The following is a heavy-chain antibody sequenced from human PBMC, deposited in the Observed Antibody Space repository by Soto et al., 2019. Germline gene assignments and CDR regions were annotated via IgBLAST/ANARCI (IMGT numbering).Heavy chain of an antibody. CDR3: ARDTSMVGYYYYYMDV. D-gene: IGHD3-10*01. J-gene: IGHJ6*03. CDR2: ISTSSTNI. CDR1: GFTFSSYN. Sequence: EVQLVESGGGLVKPGGSLRLSCAASGFTFSSYNMNWVRQAPGKGLEWVSSISTSSTNIYYADSMKGRCTISRDNGKNSLYLQMNNLRAEDTSVYFCARDTSMVGYYYYYMDVGGKGTTVTVSS. V-gene: IGHV3-21*02.